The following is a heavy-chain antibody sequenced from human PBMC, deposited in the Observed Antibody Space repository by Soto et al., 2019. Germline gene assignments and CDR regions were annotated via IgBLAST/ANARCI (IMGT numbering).Heavy chain of an antibody. J-gene: IGHJ6*02. D-gene: IGHD2-2*03. Sequence: GGSLRLSCAASGFTFSSYGMHWVRQAPGKGLEWVAVISYDGSNKYYADSVKGRFTISRDNSKNTLYLQMNSLRAEDTAVYYCAKDGYCSSTSCYADYYGMYVWGQGTTVTVSS. CDR1: GFTFSSYG. CDR3: AKDGYCSSTSCYADYYGMYV. CDR2: ISYDGSNK. V-gene: IGHV3-30*18.